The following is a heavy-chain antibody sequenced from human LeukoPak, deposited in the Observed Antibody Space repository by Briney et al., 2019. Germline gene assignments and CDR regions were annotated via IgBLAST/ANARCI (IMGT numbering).Heavy chain of an antibody. J-gene: IGHJ4*02. D-gene: IGHD6-13*01. CDR2: INHSGST. CDR3: ARHRGIAAAGPAYYFDY. CDR1: GGSFSGYY. Sequence: SETLSLTCAVYGGSFSGYYWSWIRQPPGKGLEWIGEINHSGSTNYNPSLKSRVTISVDTSKNQFSLKLSSVTAADTAVYYCARHRGIAAAGPAYYFDYWGQGTLVTVSS. V-gene: IGHV4-34*01.